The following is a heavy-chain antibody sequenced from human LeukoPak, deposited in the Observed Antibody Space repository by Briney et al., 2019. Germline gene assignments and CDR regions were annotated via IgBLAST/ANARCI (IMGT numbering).Heavy chain of an antibody. D-gene: IGHD2-8*02. CDR1: GFTFSSFG. Sequence: GGSLRLSCAASGFTFSSFGMIWVRQPPGKGLEWVSSIFPSGGEIHYADSVRGRFTISRDNSKSTLSLQMNSLRAEDTAIYYCATYRQVLLPFESWGQGTLVTVSS. CDR3: ATYRQVLLPFES. J-gene: IGHJ4*02. V-gene: IGHV3-23*01. CDR2: IFPSGGEI.